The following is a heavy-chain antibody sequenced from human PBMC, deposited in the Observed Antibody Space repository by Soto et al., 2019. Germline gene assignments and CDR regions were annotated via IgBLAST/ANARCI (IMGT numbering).Heavy chain of an antibody. J-gene: IGHJ6*02. D-gene: IGHD3-10*01. CDR2: IKSKTDGGTT. CDR1: GFTFSNAW. Sequence: GGSLRLSCAASGFTFSNAWMSWVRQAPGKGLEWVGRIKSKTDGGTTDYAAPVKGRFTISRDDSKNTLYLQMNSLKTEDTAVYYCTTDSSLRLLWFGELSASGMDVWGQGTTVT. CDR3: TTDSSLRLLWFGELSASGMDV. V-gene: IGHV3-15*01.